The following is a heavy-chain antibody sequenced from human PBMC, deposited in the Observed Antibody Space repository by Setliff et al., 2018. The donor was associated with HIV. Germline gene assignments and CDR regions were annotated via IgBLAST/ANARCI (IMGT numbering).Heavy chain of an antibody. CDR3: ATGIPSDLDY. J-gene: IGHJ4*01. CDR2: INPETGDP. V-gene: IGHV1-2*02. Sequence: ASVKVSCKVSGYTLTELSMHWVRLAPGQGPEWVGWINPETGDPNYAQKFRGRVLMTRDTSITTAFLHVAKLTSDDTAIYYCATGIPSDLDYWGQGTLVTVSS. CDR1: GYTLTELS. D-gene: IGHD2-21*01.